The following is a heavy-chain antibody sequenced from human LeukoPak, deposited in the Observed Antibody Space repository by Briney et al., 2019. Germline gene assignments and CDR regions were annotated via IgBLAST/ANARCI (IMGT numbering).Heavy chain of an antibody. CDR3: ARDSTHDYGDYPTGFDP. J-gene: IGHJ5*02. D-gene: IGHD4-17*01. CDR1: GFTFSSYE. CDR2: ISSSGSTI. V-gene: IGHV3-48*03. Sequence: GGSLRLSCAASGFTFSSYEMNWVRQAPGKGLEWVSYISSSGSTIYYADSVKGRFTISRDNAKNSLYLQMISLRAEDTAVYYCARDSTHDYGDYPTGFDPWGQGTLVTVSS.